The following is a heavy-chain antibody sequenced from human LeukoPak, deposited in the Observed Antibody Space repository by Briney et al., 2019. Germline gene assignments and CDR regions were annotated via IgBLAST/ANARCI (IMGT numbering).Heavy chain of an antibody. J-gene: IGHJ2*01. Sequence: PGGSLRLSCAASGFTFSDSAMYWVRQASGKGLEWVGRIRSKADSYSKAYAESVKGRFTISRDDSKNTAYLQMNSLKTEDPAVYYWTRRSVTNNWYFDLWGRGTLVTVSS. CDR2: IRSKADSYSK. V-gene: IGHV3-73*01. CDR3: TRRSVTNNWYFDL. D-gene: IGHD4-17*01. CDR1: GFTFSDSA.